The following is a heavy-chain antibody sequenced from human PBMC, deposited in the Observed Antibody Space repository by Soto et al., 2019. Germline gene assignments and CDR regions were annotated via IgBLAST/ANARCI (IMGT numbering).Heavy chain of an antibody. Sequence: LQTLSLTCAISGDSVSSNSAAWNWLRQSTWRGLEWLVRTYYRSKWFNDYAPSVKSQITRNPATSRNQFSLQLNSVTPEDTDVYYCAGGTTKVTEDNWFDPWGQGTLVTVSS. CDR1: GDSVSSNSAA. V-gene: IGHV6-1*01. CDR3: AGGTTKVTEDNWFDP. D-gene: IGHD4-17*01. J-gene: IGHJ5*02. CDR2: TYYRSKWFN.